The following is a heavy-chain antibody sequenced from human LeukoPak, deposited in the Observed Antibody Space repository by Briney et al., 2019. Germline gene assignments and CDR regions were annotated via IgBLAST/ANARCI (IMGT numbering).Heavy chain of an antibody. CDR1: GFTFSNYG. J-gene: IGHJ4*02. CDR3: ARGYDILTSCFDY. CDR2: IWYDGTYK. D-gene: IGHD3-9*01. Sequence: GGSLRLSCAASGFTFSNYGMHWVRQAPGKGLEWVSVIWYDGTYKYYADSVKGRFTISRDNSKSTLYLQMNSLRAEDTAVYYCARGYDILTSCFDYWGQGTLVTVSS. V-gene: IGHV3-33*01.